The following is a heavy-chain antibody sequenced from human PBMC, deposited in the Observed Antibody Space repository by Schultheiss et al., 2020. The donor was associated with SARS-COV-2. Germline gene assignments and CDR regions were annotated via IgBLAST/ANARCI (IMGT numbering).Heavy chain of an antibody. J-gene: IGHJ6*02. Sequence: SETLSLTCTVSGGSISSYYWSWIRQPPGKGLEWIGYIYYSGSTNYNPSLKSRVTISVDRSKNQFSLKLSSVTAADTAVYYCAREWDSSSSQYYYYGMDVWGQGTTVTVSS. V-gene: IGHV4-59*12. D-gene: IGHD6-6*01. CDR2: IYYSGST. CDR1: GGSISSYY. CDR3: AREWDSSSSQYYYYGMDV.